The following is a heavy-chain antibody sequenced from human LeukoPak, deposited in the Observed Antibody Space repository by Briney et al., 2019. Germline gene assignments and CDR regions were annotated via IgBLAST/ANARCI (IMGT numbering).Heavy chain of an antibody. Sequence: GGSLRLSCAASGFTFSSYSMNWVRQAPGKGLEWVSYIKSSSSPIYYADSVKGRFTISRDNAKNSLYLQMNSLRDEDTAVYYCARITPYYGAIDYWGQGTLVTVSS. J-gene: IGHJ4*02. CDR3: ARITPYYGAIDY. CDR1: GFTFSSYS. V-gene: IGHV3-48*02. D-gene: IGHD4-17*01. CDR2: IKSSSSPI.